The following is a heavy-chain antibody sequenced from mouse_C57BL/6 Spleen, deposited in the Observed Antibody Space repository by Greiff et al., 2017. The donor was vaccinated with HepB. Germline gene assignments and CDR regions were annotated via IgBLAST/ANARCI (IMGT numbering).Heavy chain of an antibody. CDR2: FYPGSDSI. J-gene: IGHJ1*03. V-gene: IGHV1-62-2*01. CDR1: GYTFTEYT. D-gene: IGHD2-5*01. Sequence: QVQLKESGAELVKPGASVKLSCKASGYTFTEYTIHWVKQRSGHGLAWIGWFYPGSDSIKYNEKFKDKATLTADKSSSTVYMELSRLTTEASSVYFCARHEEGYSNYVDWYFDVWGTGTTVTVSS. CDR3: ARHEEGYSNYVDWYFDV.